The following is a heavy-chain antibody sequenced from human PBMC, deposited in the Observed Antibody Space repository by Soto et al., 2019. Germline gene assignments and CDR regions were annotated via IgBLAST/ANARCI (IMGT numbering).Heavy chain of an antibody. Sequence: GGSLRLSCAASGFTFSSYAMSWVRQAPGKGLEWVSSIAGSGGDTFYADSVKGRFTVSRDNSKNTLYLQVNGLRADDTARYYCAKRGSKAFDIWGQGTMVTVSS. V-gene: IGHV3-23*01. J-gene: IGHJ3*02. D-gene: IGHD3-16*01. CDR2: IAGSGGDT. CDR3: AKRGSKAFDI. CDR1: GFTFSSYA.